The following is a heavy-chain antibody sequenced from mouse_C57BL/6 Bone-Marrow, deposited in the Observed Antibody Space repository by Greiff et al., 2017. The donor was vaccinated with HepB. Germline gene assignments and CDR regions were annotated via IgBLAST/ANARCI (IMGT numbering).Heavy chain of an antibody. CDR3: TREIYLFITTVVATEDYAMDY. D-gene: IGHD1-1*01. Sequence: QVHVKQSGAELVRPGASVTLSCKASGYTFTDYEMHWVKQTPVHGLEWIGAIDPETGGTAYNQKFKGKAILTADKSSSTAYMELRSLTSEDSAVYYCTREIYLFITTVVATEDYAMDYWGQGTSVTVSS. J-gene: IGHJ4*01. CDR1: GYTFTDYE. CDR2: IDPETGGT. V-gene: IGHV1-15*01.